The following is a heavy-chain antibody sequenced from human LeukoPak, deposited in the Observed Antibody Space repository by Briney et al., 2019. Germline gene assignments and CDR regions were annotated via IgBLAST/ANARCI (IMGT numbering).Heavy chain of an antibody. CDR1: GGTFSSYA. CDR3: ARDRSSGWYSDY. Sequence: SVKVSCKASGGTFSSYAISWVRQAPGQGLEWMGRIIPIFGTANYAQKFQCRVTITTDESTSTAYMELSSLRSEDTAVYYCARDRSSGWYSDYWGQGTLVTVSS. D-gene: IGHD6-19*01. J-gene: IGHJ4*02. CDR2: IIPIFGTA. V-gene: IGHV1-69*05.